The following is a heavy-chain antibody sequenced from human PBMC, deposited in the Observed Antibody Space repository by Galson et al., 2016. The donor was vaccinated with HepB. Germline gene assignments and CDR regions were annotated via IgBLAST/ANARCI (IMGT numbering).Heavy chain of an antibody. CDR2: ISWNSGRI. J-gene: IGHJ4*02. CDR1: GFTFDDYA. D-gene: IGHD2-15*01. V-gene: IGHV3-9*01. CDR3: VQDIGGFKDY. Sequence: SLRLSCAASGFTFDDYAMHWVRPAPGKGLEWVSGISWNSGRIGYADSVKGRFTISRDNAKNSLYLQMNSLIAEDTALSYFVQDIGGFKDYWGQGTLVTFSS.